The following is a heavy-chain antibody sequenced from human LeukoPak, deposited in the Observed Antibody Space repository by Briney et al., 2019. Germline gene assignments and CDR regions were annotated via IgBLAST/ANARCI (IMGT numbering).Heavy chain of an antibody. CDR3: AKDLRFLEWLSYFDY. Sequence: GRSLRLSCAASGFTFSSCGMHWARQAPGKGLEWVAVISYDGSNKYYADSVKGRFTISRDNSKNTLYPQMNSLRAEDTAVYYCAKDLRFLEWLSYFDYWGQGTLVTVSS. CDR1: GFTFSSCG. CDR2: ISYDGSNK. D-gene: IGHD3-3*01. V-gene: IGHV3-30*18. J-gene: IGHJ4*02.